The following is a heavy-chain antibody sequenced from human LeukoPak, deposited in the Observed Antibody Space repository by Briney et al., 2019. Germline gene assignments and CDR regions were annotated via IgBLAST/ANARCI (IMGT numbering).Heavy chain of an antibody. CDR2: ISGSGGGK. V-gene: IGHV3-23*01. J-gene: IGHJ6*02. CDR1: GLSFSSYA. D-gene: IGHD3-9*01. CDR3: AKDLFRSSVTILGNYSYGMDV. Sequence: GGSLRLSCAASGLSFSSYAMSCGRPAPRGGLGWVSAISGSGGGKNYTGTVKGRSTISRGNSKTALYLQMNSLRAEDTAVYYCAKDLFRSSVTILGNYSYGMDVWGQGTTVAVSS.